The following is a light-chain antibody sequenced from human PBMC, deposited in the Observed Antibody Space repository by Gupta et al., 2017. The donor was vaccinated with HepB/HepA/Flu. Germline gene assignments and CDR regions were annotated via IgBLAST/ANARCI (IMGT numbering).Light chain of an antibody. CDR3: TSDTGTRGV. V-gene: IGLV2-14*03. Sequence: QSALTQPASVSGSLGQSITISCTGTSSDDGTYNYVSWYQQHPDKAPKLLIFDVGNRPSGVSDRFSGSKSGNTASLTISGLQADDEADYYCTSDTGTRGVFGSGTKVTIL. CDR1: SSDDGTYNY. J-gene: IGLJ1*01. CDR2: DVG.